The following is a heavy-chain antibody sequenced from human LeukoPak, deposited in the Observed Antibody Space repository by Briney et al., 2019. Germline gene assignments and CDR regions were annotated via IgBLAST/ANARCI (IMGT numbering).Heavy chain of an antibody. CDR3: ARSAYGDYSFDS. Sequence: GESLKISCKGCGYSFTSYWIGWVRQMPGQGLEWMVIIYPGDSDTRYSPSFQGQVTISADKSITTAYLQWSSLKASDTAMYYCARSAYGDYSFDSWGQGTLVTVSS. V-gene: IGHV5-51*01. CDR1: GYSFTSYW. J-gene: IGHJ4*02. CDR2: IYPGDSDT. D-gene: IGHD4-17*01.